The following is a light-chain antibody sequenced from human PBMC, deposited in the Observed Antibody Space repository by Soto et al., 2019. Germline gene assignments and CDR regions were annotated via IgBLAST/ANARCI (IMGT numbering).Light chain of an antibody. J-gene: IGKJ1*01. CDR2: AAS. CDR3: QQSYSTPPT. CDR1: QSMYTY. Sequence: DIQMTQSPSSLSASVGDRVTITCRASQSMYTYLNWYQQKPGKSPELLIYAASRLQSAVPSRFRGRGSGTDFTLTISTLQPQDCATYYCQQSYSTPPTFGQGTKVEI. V-gene: IGKV1-39*01.